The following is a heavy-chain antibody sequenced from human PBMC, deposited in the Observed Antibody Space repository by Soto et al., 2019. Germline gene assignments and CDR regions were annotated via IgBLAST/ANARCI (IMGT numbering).Heavy chain of an antibody. Sequence: DVQVVQSGGGLVQPGGSLKLSCAASGFAFNDSAMHWVRQASGKGLEWVARVRSKSNNYATAYPASVKGRFIVSRDDSIGTSPLPMNSLKPEDTAIYSCTNNFVWGRRVLVTVS. D-gene: IGHD2-15*01. V-gene: IGHV3-73*01. CDR2: VRSKSNNYAT. CDR1: GFAFNDSA. CDR3: TNNFV. J-gene: IGHJ4*02.